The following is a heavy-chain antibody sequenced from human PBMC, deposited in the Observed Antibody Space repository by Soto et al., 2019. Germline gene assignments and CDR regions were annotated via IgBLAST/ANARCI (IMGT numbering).Heavy chain of an antibody. Sequence: VGSLRLSCAASGLTFRSYAMSWVRQAPGKGLEWVSAISGSGGSTYYADSVKGRFTISRDNSKNTLYLQMNSLRAEDTVVYYCAKVIVYYSDSSGYFAYWGQGTLVTVSS. CDR2: ISGSGGST. D-gene: IGHD3-22*01. J-gene: IGHJ4*02. CDR1: GLTFRSYA. CDR3: AKVIVYYSDSSGYFAY. V-gene: IGHV3-23*01.